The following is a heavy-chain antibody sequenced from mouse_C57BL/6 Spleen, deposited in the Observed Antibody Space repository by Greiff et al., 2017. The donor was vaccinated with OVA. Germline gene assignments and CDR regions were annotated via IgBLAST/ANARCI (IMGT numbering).Heavy chain of an antibody. J-gene: IGHJ3*01. V-gene: IGHV1-4*01. CDR1: GYTFTSYT. D-gene: IGHD2-4*01. CDR3: ARDYDYDWCAY. CDR2: INPSSGYT. Sequence: QVQLQQSGAELARPGASVKMSCKASGYTFTSYTMHWVKQRPGQGLEWIGYINPSSGYTKYNQKFKDKATLTADKSSSTAYMQLSSLTSEDSAVYYCARDYDYDWCAYWGQGTLVTVSA.